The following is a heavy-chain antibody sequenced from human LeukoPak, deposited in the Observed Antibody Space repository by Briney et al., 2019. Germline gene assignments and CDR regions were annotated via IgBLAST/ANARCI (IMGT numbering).Heavy chain of an antibody. CDR2: ISSSGSTI. Sequence: GGSLRLSCAASGFTFSDYYMSWIRQAPGKGLEWVSYISSSGSTIYYADSVKGRFTISRENAKNSLYLQMNSLRAEDTAVYYCARVTYYDFWSGYRFDPWGQGTLVTVSS. CDR3: ARVTYYDFWSGYRFDP. J-gene: IGHJ5*02. CDR1: GFTFSDYY. D-gene: IGHD3-3*01. V-gene: IGHV3-11*04.